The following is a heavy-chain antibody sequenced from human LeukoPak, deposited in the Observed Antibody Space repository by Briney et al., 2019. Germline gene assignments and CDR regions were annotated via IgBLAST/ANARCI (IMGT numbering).Heavy chain of an antibody. CDR1: GGSISSYY. J-gene: IGHJ4*02. CDR3: ARARRGYSGYDLSPWRYYFDY. D-gene: IGHD5-12*01. Sequence: SETLSLTCTVSGGSISSYYWSWIRQPPGKGLDGIGYIYYSWSTNYNPSLKSRVTISVDTSKNQFSLKLSSATAADTAVYYCARARRGYSGYDLSPWRYYFDYWGQGTLVTVSS. V-gene: IGHV4-59*01. CDR2: IYYSWST.